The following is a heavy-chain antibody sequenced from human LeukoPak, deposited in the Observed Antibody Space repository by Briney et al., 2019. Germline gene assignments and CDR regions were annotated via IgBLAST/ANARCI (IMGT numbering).Heavy chain of an antibody. Sequence: ASVKVSCKASGFTFTSSAMQWVRQARGQRLESIGWIVVGSGNTNYAQKFQERVTITRDMSTSTAYMELSSLRSEDTAVYYCAASPKKRYFDYWGQGTLVTVSS. CDR3: AASPKKRYFDY. CDR2: IVVGSGNT. J-gene: IGHJ4*02. V-gene: IGHV1-58*02. CDR1: GFTFTSSA.